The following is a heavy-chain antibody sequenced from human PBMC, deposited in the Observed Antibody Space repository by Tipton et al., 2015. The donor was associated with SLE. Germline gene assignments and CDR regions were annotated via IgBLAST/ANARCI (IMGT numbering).Heavy chain of an antibody. Sequence: TLSLTCTVSGGSISSYYLSWSRHPPGKGLEWIGYIYYSGTTNYNPSLKSRVTISVDTSKNQFSLRLSSVTAADTAVYYCARERSDYGDYLFDSWGQGVLVTVSS. CDR1: GGSISSYY. J-gene: IGHJ4*02. CDR2: IYYSGTT. D-gene: IGHD4-17*01. CDR3: ARERSDYGDYLFDS. V-gene: IGHV4-59*01.